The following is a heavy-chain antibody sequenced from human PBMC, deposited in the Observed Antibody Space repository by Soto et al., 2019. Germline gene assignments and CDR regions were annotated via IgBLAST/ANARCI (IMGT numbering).Heavy chain of an antibody. CDR3: AKDRCISTSCFGGMDV. V-gene: IGHV3-30*18. CDR2: ISYDGSNK. D-gene: IGHD2-2*01. J-gene: IGHJ6*01. Sequence: QVQLVESGGGVVQPGRSLRLSCAASGFTFSSYGMHWVRQAPGKGLEWVAVISYDGSNKYYADSVKGRFTISRDNSKNTLYLQMNSLRAEDTAVYYCAKDRCISTSCFGGMDVW. CDR1: GFTFSSYG.